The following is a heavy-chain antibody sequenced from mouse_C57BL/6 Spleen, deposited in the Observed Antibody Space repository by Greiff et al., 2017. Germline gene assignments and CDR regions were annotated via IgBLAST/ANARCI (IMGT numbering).Heavy chain of an antibody. J-gene: IGHJ4*01. V-gene: IGHV6-3*01. CDR2: IRLKSDNYAT. CDR1: GFTFSNYW. Sequence: EVKLMESGGGLVQPGGSMKLSCVASGFTFSNYWMNWVRQSPEKGLEWVAQIRLKSDNYATHYAESVKGRFTISRDDAKSSVYLQMNNLRAEDTGIYYCAYSLYAMDYWGQGTSVTVSS. CDR3: AYSLYAMDY. D-gene: IGHD2-12*01.